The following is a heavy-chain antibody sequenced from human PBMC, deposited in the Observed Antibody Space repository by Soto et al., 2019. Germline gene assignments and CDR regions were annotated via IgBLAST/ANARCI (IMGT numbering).Heavy chain of an antibody. J-gene: IGHJ5*02. CDR1: GGSISRYY. CDR3: ARGYCSSTTCYIWDNWFDP. V-gene: IGHV4-59*01. D-gene: IGHD2-2*01. CDR2: IYYSGRT. Sequence: QVQLQESGPGLVKPSETLSLTCTVSGGSISRYYWSWIRQPPGKGLEWIGYIYYSGRTNYNPSLKSRVTISVDTPKNQFSLKLSSVTAADTPVYYCARGYCSSTTCYIWDNWFDPWGQGTLVTVSS.